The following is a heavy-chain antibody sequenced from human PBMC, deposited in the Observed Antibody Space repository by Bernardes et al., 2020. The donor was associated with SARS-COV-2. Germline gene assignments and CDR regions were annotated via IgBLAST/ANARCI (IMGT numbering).Heavy chain of an antibody. CDR1: GYIFTNYG. CDR3: ARDYDYAPDY. CDR2: INGNNGNT. Sequence: ASVKVSCKTSGYIFTNYGVSWVRQAPGQGLEWMAWINGNNGNTFHAQNFQGRVTLTTDTSTSTAYMELRSLRSDDTAVYYCARDYDYAPDYWGQGTLVTVSS. V-gene: IGHV1-18*01. J-gene: IGHJ4*02. D-gene: IGHD3-16*01.